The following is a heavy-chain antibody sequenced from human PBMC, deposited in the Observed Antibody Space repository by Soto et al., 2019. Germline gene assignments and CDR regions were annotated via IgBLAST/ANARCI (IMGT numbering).Heavy chain of an antibody. CDR2: IYHSGST. CDR3: ARGADIVAGGFDY. J-gene: IGHJ4*02. CDR1: GGSISSGGYS. D-gene: IGHD5-12*01. V-gene: IGHV4-30-2*01. Sequence: PSETLSLTCAVSGGSISSGGYSWSWIRQPPGKGLEWIGYIYHSGSTYYNPSLKSRVTISVDGSKNQFSLKLSSVTAADTAVYYCARGADIVAGGFDYWGQGTLVTVSS.